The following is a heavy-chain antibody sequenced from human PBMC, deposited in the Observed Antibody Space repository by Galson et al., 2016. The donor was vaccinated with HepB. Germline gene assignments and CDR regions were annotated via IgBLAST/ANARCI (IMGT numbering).Heavy chain of an antibody. CDR2: INYSGST. CDR3: ARGRLRWGIIAAATPKVHAFDI. D-gene: IGHD2-15*01. J-gene: IGHJ3*02. V-gene: IGHV4-34*01. CDR1: GASFSGYY. Sequence: ETLSLTCAVYGASFSGYYWSWIRQPPGKGLEWTGEINYSGSTNYNPSLKSRVTISVDTSKNQFSLKLSPVTAADTAVYYCARGRLRWGIIAAATPKVHAFDIWGQGTMVTVSS.